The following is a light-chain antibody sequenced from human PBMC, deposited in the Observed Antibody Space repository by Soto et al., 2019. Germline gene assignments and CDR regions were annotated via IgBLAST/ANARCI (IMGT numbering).Light chain of an antibody. V-gene: IGKV3-20*01. CDR1: QSVSNNY. CDR3: QQYGSSGT. J-gene: IGKJ1*01. Sequence: EILLTQSPGTLTLSPGERATLSCRASQSVSNNYLAWYQQKHGQAPSLLIYGASNRATGIQDRFSGSGSGTDFTLTISRMEPEDFAVYYCQQYGSSGTFGQGTKWIS. CDR2: GAS.